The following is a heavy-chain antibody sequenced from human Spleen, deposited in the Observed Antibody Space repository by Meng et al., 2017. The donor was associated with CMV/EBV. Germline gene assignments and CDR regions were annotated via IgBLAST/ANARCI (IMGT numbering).Heavy chain of an antibody. CDR3: TRQWAGSSFDY. CDR1: GGSCYSPDCY. J-gene: IGHJ4*02. CDR2: ISYSGST. V-gene: IGHV4-61*08. D-gene: IGHD1-26*01. Sequence: IVSGGSCYSPDCYSRWLRQSPGKELECIGYISYSGSTTYNPSLYGRVSIAMDTSKNQFSLDLFSLTPADSALYCCTRQWAGSSFDYWGQGALVTVSS.